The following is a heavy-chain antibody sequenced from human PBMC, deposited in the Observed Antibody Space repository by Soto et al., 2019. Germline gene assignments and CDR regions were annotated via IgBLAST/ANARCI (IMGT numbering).Heavy chain of an antibody. D-gene: IGHD3-3*01. CDR1: GFPFSSYG. J-gene: IGHJ4*02. CDR2: ISSSSSTI. CDR3: AREPNSVLRFLEWFPHLDY. Sequence: GGSLRLSSAASGFPFSSYGMNWVRQAPGKGLEWVSYISSSSSTIYYADSVKSRFTISRDNAKNSLYLQMNSLRDEDTAVYYCAREPNSVLRFLEWFPHLDYWGQGTLVTVSS. V-gene: IGHV3-48*02.